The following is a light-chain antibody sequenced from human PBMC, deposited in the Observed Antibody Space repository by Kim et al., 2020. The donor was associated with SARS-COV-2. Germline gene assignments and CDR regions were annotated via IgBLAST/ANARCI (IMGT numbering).Light chain of an antibody. CDR3: QTWGNGIVV. CDR2: VNSDGSH. J-gene: IGLJ2*01. V-gene: IGLV4-69*01. CDR1: SGDSNYD. Sequence: VKLTCTLSSGDSNYDIAWHHQQPEKGPRYLMKVNSDGSHTKGDGIPDRLSASSSGAERYLTISSLQTDDEANYYCQTWGNGIVVFGGGTQLTVL.